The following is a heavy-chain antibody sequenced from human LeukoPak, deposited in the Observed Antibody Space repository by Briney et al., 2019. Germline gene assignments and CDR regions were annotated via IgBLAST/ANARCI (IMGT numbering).Heavy chain of an antibody. D-gene: IGHD3-10*01. Sequence: GGSLTLSCAASGFTVSNNYMRWVRQAPGKGLEWVSLIYSGGSTYYADSVKGRFIISRDNSKNTLYLQMNSLRAADTAVYYCAKGRYYLLDYWGQGTLVTVSS. CDR1: GFTVSNNY. V-gene: IGHV3-66*01. CDR3: AKGRYYLLDY. J-gene: IGHJ4*02. CDR2: IYSGGST.